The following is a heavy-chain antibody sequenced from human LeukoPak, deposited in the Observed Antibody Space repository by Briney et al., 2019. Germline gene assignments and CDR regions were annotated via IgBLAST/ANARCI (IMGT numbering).Heavy chain of an antibody. D-gene: IGHD3-22*01. CDR3: ARIYYFDTNGYRAYFDS. V-gene: IGHV1-2*02. Sequence: ASVKVSCKASGFTFTEYYIHWVRQAPGQGLEWMGWINPHSGGTNSAEKFQDRFTVTRDTSVSTVYMELGRLRHDDTAIYYCARIYYFDTNGYRAYFDSWGQGTLLTVSS. CDR2: INPHSGGT. CDR1: GFTFTEYY. J-gene: IGHJ4*02.